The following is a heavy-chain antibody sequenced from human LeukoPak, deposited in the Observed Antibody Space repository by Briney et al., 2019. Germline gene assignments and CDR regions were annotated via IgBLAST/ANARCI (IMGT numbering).Heavy chain of an antibody. CDR3: ATGLRPAYYYYYMDV. CDR2: IYYSGST. Sequence: SETLSLTCTVSGGSISSSSYYWGWIRQPPGKGLEWIGSIYYSGSTNYNPSLKSRVTISVDTSKNQFSLKLSSVTAADTAVYYCATGLRPAYYYYYMDVWGKGTTVTVSS. D-gene: IGHD5-18*01. V-gene: IGHV4-39*07. J-gene: IGHJ6*03. CDR1: GGSISSSSYY.